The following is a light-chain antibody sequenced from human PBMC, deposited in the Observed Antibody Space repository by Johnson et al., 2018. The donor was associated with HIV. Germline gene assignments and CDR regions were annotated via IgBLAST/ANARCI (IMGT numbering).Light chain of an antibody. CDR3: GTWDSSLSVYV. V-gene: IGLV1-51*01. J-gene: IGLJ1*01. CDR1: SSNIGNNY. Sequence: SVLTQPPSVSAAPGQKVTISCSGSSSNIGNNYVSWYQQLPGTAPKLLIYDNNKLPSGIPDRFSGSKSGTSATLGITGLQTGDEADYYCGTWDSSLSVYVFGTGTKVTVL. CDR2: DNN.